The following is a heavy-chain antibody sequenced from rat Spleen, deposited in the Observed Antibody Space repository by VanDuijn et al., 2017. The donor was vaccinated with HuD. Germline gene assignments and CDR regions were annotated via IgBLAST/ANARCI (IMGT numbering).Heavy chain of an antibody. Sequence: EVQLVESGGGLVQPGRSLTLSCVASGFTFNNYWMTWIRQAPGKGLEWVASITPDGSITYYPDTMKGRFVISKDNAKNTGYLQMNNPRTEDTAMYYCTSGGSGGRNWFAYWGRGTLVAVSA. CDR1: GFTFNNYW. J-gene: IGHJ3*01. CDR2: ITPDGSIT. V-gene: IGHV5-35*01. CDR3: TSGGSGGRNWFAY. D-gene: IGHD1-1*01.